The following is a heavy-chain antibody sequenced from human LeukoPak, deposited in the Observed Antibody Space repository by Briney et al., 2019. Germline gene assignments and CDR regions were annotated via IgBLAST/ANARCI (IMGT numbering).Heavy chain of an antibody. D-gene: IGHD1-1*01. CDR2: VSGSGSSV. J-gene: IGHJ4*02. CDR3: AKAQTGAWKTFYYFDY. Sequence: GGSLRLSCAASGFPFNSYTMNWVRQAPGKGPEWVSAVSGSGSSVFYAESVKGRFTISRDNSRKTVSLQMNSLRAEDAAVYYCAKAQTGAWKTFYYFDYWGQGALVAVSS. V-gene: IGHV3-23*01. CDR1: GFPFNSYT.